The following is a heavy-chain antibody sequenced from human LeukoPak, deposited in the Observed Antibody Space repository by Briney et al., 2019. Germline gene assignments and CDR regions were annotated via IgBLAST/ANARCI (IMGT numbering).Heavy chain of an antibody. CDR1: GGSISSGSYY. D-gene: IGHD3-10*01. CDR3: AREVGVGLDWFDP. J-gene: IGHJ5*02. V-gene: IGHV4-61*02. Sequence: PSETLSLTCTVSGGSISSGSYYWSWIRQPAGQGLEWIGRFYTSGSTNYNPSLKSRVTISVDTSKNEFSLQLRSVTAADTAVYYCAREVGVGLDWFDPWGQGTLLTVSS. CDR2: FYTSGST.